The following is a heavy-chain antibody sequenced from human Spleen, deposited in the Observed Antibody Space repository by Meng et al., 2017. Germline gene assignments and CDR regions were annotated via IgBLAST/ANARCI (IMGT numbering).Heavy chain of an antibody. Sequence: QGQLQESGPGLVKPSGTLSLPCAVSGGSISSSNWWSWVRQPPGKGLEWIGEIYHSGSTNYNPSLKSRVTISVDTSQNNLSLKLSSVTAADSAVYYCARGPTTMADDFDYWGQGTLVTVSS. CDR1: GGSISSSNW. CDR3: ARGPTTMADDFDY. J-gene: IGHJ4*02. V-gene: IGHV4-4*02. D-gene: IGHD4-11*01. CDR2: IYHSGST.